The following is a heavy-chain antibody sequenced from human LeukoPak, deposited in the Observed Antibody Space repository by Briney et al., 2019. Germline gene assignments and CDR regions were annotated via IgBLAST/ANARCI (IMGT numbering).Heavy chain of an antibody. D-gene: IGHD4-23*01. CDR3: ARDDEDYGGNSPHY. CDR1: GFTFSSYA. J-gene: IGHJ4*02. CDR2: ISYDGSNK. Sequence: GGSLRLPCAASGFTFSSYAMHWVRQAPGKGLEWVAVISYDGSNKYYADSVKGRFTISRDNSKNTLYLQMNSLRAEDTAVYYCARDDEDYGGNSPHYWGQGTLVTVSS. V-gene: IGHV3-30-3*01.